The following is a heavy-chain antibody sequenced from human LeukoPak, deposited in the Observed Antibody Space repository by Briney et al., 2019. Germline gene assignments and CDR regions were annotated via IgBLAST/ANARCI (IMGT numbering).Heavy chain of an antibody. CDR2: MNPNSGNT. J-gene: IGHJ5*01. D-gene: IGHD6-13*01. CDR1: GYTFTSYG. V-gene: IGHV1-8*02. Sequence: ASVKVFCKASGYTFTSYGISWVRQAPGQGLEWMGWMNPNSGNTGYAQKFQGRVTMTRNTSISTAYMELSSLRSEDTAVYYCARGFGIAAAYNWFDSWGQGTLVTVSS. CDR3: ARGFGIAAAYNWFDS.